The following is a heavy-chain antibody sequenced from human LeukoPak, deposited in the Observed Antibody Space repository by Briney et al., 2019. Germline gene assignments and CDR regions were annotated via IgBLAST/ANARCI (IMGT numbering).Heavy chain of an antibody. V-gene: IGHV4-39*01. CDR1: GGSISSSSYY. J-gene: IGHJ4*02. Sequence: SETLSLTCTVSGGSISSSSYYWGWIRQPPGKGLEWIGSIYYSGSTYYNPSLKSRVTISVDTSKNQFSLKLSSVTAADTAVYYCARHDSSGWSGYYFDYWVQGTLVTVSS. CDR2: IYYSGST. D-gene: IGHD6-19*01. CDR3: ARHDSSGWSGYYFDY.